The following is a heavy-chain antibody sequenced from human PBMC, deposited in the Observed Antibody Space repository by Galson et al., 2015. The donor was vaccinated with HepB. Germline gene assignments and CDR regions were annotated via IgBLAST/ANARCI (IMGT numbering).Heavy chain of an antibody. Sequence: CAISGDSVSSDSGIWNWIRQSPSRGLEWLGRTYYRSRWYNEYAVSVKSRLIIIPDTSKNQFSLQLNSATPEDTAVYYCAKDGATGFAPWGQGTLVTVSS. J-gene: IGHJ5*02. CDR2: TYYRSRWYN. V-gene: IGHV6-1*01. D-gene: IGHD4/OR15-4a*01. CDR3: AKDGATGFAP. CDR1: GDSVSSDSGI.